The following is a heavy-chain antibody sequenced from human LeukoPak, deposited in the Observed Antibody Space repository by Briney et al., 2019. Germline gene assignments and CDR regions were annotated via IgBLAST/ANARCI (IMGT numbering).Heavy chain of an antibody. CDR1: GGSISSYY. Sequence: PSETLSLTCTVSGGSISSYYWSWIRQPPGKGLEWIGYIYYSGSTNYNPSLKSRVTISVDTSKNQFSLKLSSVTAADTAVYYCAKIMALYCSGGSCNEIDYWGQGTLVTVSS. CDR2: IYYSGST. J-gene: IGHJ4*02. V-gene: IGHV4-59*01. CDR3: AKIMALYCSGGSCNEIDY. D-gene: IGHD2-15*01.